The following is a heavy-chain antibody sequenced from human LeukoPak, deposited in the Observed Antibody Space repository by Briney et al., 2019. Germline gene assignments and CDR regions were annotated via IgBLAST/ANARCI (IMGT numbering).Heavy chain of an antibody. Sequence: GGSLRLSCAASGFTFSSYAMSWVRQAPGKGLEWASAISGSGGSTYYADSVKGRFTISRDNSKNTLYLQMNSLRAEDTAVYYCTKGVHDSSGLDYGGEGTLVTVSS. D-gene: IGHD3-22*01. CDR1: GFTFSSYA. V-gene: IGHV3-23*01. CDR3: TKGVHDSSGLDY. CDR2: ISGSGGST. J-gene: IGHJ4*02.